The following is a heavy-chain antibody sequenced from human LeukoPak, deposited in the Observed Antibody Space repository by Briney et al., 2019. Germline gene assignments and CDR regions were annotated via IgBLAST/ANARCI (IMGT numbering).Heavy chain of an antibody. CDR3: ARQAGAGTRWGYFDY. J-gene: IGHJ4*02. V-gene: IGHV4-39*01. CDR2: IDYRGTA. CDR1: GASISSSNGYF. Sequence: SETLSLTCTVSGASISSSNGYFWAWIRQPPGKGPDWIGIIDYRGTAFYNPSLESRITISVETSNNFFSLKVRSVTAADTAQYYCARQAGAGTRWGYFDYWGQGIQVTVSS. D-gene: IGHD3-16*01.